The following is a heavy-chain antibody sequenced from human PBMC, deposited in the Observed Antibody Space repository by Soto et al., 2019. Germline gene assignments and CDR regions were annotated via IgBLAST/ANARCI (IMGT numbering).Heavy chain of an antibody. J-gene: IGHJ3*02. CDR1: GSSISSSY. Sequence: XETLSRTCTVAGSSISSSYWSWIRQSPGKGLEWIGYVYYSGSTNYNPSLKSRVTISVDTSKNQFSLKLSSVTAAGTAVYYCARGYYDSSGQSNTFDIWGQGSMVTVSS. CDR3: ARGYYDSSGQSNTFDI. D-gene: IGHD3-22*01. CDR2: VYYSGST. V-gene: IGHV4-59*01.